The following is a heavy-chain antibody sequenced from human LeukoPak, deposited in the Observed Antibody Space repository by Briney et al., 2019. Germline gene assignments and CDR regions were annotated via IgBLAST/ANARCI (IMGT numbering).Heavy chain of an antibody. CDR2: IYHSGST. Sequence: SETLSLTCTVSGGSISSSNYYWSWIRQPPGKGLEWIGYIYHSGSTYYNPSLKSRVTISVDRSKNQFSLKLSSVTAADTAVYYCARVRYCSSTSCTKGAFDIWGQGTMVTVSS. J-gene: IGHJ3*02. CDR3: ARVRYCSSTSCTKGAFDI. V-gene: IGHV4-30-2*01. CDR1: GGSISSSNYY. D-gene: IGHD2-2*01.